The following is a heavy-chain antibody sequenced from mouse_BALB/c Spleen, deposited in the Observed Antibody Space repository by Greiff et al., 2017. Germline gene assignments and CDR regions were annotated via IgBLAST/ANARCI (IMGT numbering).Heavy chain of an antibody. V-gene: IGHV5-9-4*01. CDR2: ISSGGSYT. Sequence: EVQLVESGGGLVKPGGSLKLSCAASGFTFSSYAMSWVRQSPEKRLEWVAEISSGGSYTYYPDTVTGRFTISRDNAKNTLYLEMSSLRSEDTAMYYCAREDGNYGLAWFAYWGQGTLVTVSA. CDR1: GFTFSSYA. CDR3: AREDGNYGLAWFAY. D-gene: IGHD2-1*01. J-gene: IGHJ3*01.